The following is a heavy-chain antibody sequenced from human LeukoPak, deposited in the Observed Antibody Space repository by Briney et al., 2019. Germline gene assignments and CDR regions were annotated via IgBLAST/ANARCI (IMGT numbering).Heavy chain of an antibody. CDR3: ARESYDGMDV. CDR2: ISRSGSSI. D-gene: IGHD2-21*01. V-gene: IGHV3-48*03. J-gene: IGHJ6*02. Sequence: GGSLRLSCSVSGFTFSSLDMNWVRQAPGKGLEWVSYISRSGSSIYYADSVKGRFTISRNNAKTSLYLQMSSLRAEDTAVYYCARESYDGMDVWGQGTTVTV. CDR1: GFTFSSLD.